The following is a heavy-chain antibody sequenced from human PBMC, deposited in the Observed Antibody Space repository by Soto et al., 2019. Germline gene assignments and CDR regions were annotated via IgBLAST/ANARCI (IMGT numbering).Heavy chain of an antibody. CDR1: GFTFSSYA. V-gene: IGHV3-30*04. J-gene: IGHJ3*02. CDR2: ISYDGSNK. D-gene: IGHD7-27*01. Sequence: GGSLRLSCAASGFTFSSYAMHWVRQAPGKGLEWVAVISYDGSNKYYADSVKGRFTISRDNSKNTLYLQMNSLRAEDTAVYYCARELKTGESAFDIWGQGTMVTVSS. CDR3: ARELKTGESAFDI.